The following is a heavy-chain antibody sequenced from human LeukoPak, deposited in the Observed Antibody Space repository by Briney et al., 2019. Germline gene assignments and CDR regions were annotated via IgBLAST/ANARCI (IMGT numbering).Heavy chain of an antibody. CDR1: GGSFSGYY. CDR3: AREGSAAAGPYYYYMDV. J-gene: IGHJ6*03. Sequence: SETLSLTCAVYGGSFSGYYWSWIRQPPGKWLEWIGEITHSGSTNYNPSLKSRVTISVDTSKNQFSLKLSSVTAADTAVYYCAREGSAAAGPYYYYMDVLGKGDTVTVSS. D-gene: IGHD6-13*01. CDR2: ITHSGST. V-gene: IGHV4-34*01.